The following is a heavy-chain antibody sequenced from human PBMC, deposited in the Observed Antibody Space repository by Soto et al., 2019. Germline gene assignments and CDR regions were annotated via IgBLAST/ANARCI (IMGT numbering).Heavy chain of an antibody. J-gene: IGHJ5*02. CDR2: IIPIFGTA. Sequence: QVQLVQSGAEVKKPGSSVKVSCKASGGTFSSYAISWVRQAPGQGLEWMGGIIPIFGTANYAQKFQGRVTITADESTSTAYMELISLRSEDTAVYYCARFLPYGDYGPSEFDPWGQGTLVTVSS. V-gene: IGHV1-69*01. CDR1: GGTFSSYA. D-gene: IGHD4-17*01. CDR3: ARFLPYGDYGPSEFDP.